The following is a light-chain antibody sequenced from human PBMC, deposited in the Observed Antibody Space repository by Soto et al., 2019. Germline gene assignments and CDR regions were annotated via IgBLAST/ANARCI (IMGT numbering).Light chain of an antibody. CDR1: QSVSSNY. CDR3: QQRSNWPLT. Sequence: DIVLTQSPGTLSLSPGERVTLSCRASQSVSSNYLAWYQQKPGQAPRLLIYGASSRATGIPDRFSGSGSGTDFTLTISRLEPEDFAVYYCQQRSNWPLTFGGGTKLEIK. CDR2: GAS. V-gene: IGKV3D-20*02. J-gene: IGKJ4*01.